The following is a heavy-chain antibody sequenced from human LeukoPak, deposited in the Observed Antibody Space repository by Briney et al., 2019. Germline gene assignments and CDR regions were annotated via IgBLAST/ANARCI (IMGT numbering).Heavy chain of an antibody. CDR1: GGSISSGSYY. D-gene: IGHD3-22*01. CDR3: ARIISSGLKKYFQH. Sequence: PSETLSLTCTVSGGSISSGSYYWSWIRQPAGKGLEWIGRIYTSGSTNYNPSLKSRVTISVDTSKNQFSLKLSSVTAADTAVYYCARIISSGLKKYFQHWGQGTLVTVSS. J-gene: IGHJ1*01. V-gene: IGHV4-61*02. CDR2: IYTSGST.